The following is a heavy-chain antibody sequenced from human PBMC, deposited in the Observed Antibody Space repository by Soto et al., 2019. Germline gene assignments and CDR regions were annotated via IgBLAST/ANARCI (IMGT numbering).Heavy chain of an antibody. V-gene: IGHV3-66*01. CDR2: IYSGGGT. CDR1: GFTVSSNY. J-gene: IGHJ4*02. CDR3: VKLGSYSYYFDY. Sequence: GGSLSLSCAASGFTVSSNYMTWVRQAPGKGLEWVSVIYSGGGTYYADSVKGRFTISRDNSKNTLYLQMSSLRAEDVAVYYCVKLGSYSYYFDYWGQGTLVTVSS. D-gene: IGHD1-26*01.